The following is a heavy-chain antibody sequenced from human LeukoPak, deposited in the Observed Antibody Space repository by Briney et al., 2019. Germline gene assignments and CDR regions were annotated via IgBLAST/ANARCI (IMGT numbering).Heavy chain of an antibody. CDR3: ASSSSGGGEFDY. CDR2: MNPNSGNT. D-gene: IGHD3-16*01. V-gene: IGHV1-8*01. Sequence: ASVKVSCKASGYTFTSYDINWVRQASGQGLEWMGWMNPNSGNTGYAQKFQGRVTMTRNTSTSTAYMELSSLRSEDTAVYYCASSSSGGGEFDYWGQGTLVTVSS. CDR1: GYTFTSYD. J-gene: IGHJ4*02.